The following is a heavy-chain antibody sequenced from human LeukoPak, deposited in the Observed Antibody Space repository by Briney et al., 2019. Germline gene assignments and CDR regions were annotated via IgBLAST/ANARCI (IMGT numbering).Heavy chain of an antibody. CDR3: ARTQLVGALYWFDP. Sequence: MASETLSLTCAVYGGSFSGYYWSWIRQPPGKGLEWIGEINHSGSTNYNPSLKSRVTISVDTSKNQFSLKLSSVTAADTAVYYCARTQLVGALYWFDPWSQGTLVTVSS. J-gene: IGHJ5*02. CDR1: GGSFSGYY. D-gene: IGHD1-26*01. V-gene: IGHV4-34*01. CDR2: INHSGST.